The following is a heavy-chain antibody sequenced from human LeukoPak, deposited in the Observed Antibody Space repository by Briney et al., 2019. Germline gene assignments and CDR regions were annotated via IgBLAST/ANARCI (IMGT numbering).Heavy chain of an antibody. V-gene: IGHV3-11*04. CDR3: ARAAGSYAFDI. CDR2: ISSSGTTM. CDR1: KFTFSDSY. J-gene: IGHJ3*02. Sequence: GGSLRLSCEASKFTFSDSYMGWMRQAPGKGLEWVSYISSSGTTMYYADSVKGRFTISRDNAKNSLYLQMNSLRAEDTAVYYCARAAGSYAFDIWGQGTMVTVSS. D-gene: IGHD3-10*01.